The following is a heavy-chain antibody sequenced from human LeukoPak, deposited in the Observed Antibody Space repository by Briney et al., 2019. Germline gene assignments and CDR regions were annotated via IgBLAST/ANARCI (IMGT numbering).Heavy chain of an antibody. CDR2: IWFDGSNK. Sequence: GGSLRLSCVASGLTFSSYWMSWVRQAPGKGLEWVAVIWFDGSNKHYADSVKGRFTISRDNSENTLYLQMNSLRAEDTAVYYCARDPSYCSSTSCYVGSPLYYYYPMDVWGQGTTVTVSS. CDR1: GLTFSSYW. V-gene: IGHV3-33*08. CDR3: ARDPSYCSSTSCYVGSPLYYYYPMDV. D-gene: IGHD2-2*01. J-gene: IGHJ6*02.